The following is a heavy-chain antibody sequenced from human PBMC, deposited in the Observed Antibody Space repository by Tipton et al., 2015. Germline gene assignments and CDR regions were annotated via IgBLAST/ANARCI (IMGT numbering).Heavy chain of an antibody. CDR3: ARQIEGGYCSSISCFYDY. D-gene: IGHD2-2*01. CDR2: IYPGDSDT. V-gene: IGHV5-51*01. Sequence: QLVQSGAEVKKPGESLKISCKGSGYSFSSYWIAWVRQMPGKGLELMGIIYPGDSDTRYSPDFQGQVTISADKSISTADLQWSSLKASDTAMYYCARQIEGGYCSSISCFYDYWGQGTLVTVSS. J-gene: IGHJ4*02. CDR1: GYSFSSYW.